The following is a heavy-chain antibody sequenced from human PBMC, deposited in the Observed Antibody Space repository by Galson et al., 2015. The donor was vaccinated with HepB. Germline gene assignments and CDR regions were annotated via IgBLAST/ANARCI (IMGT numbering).Heavy chain of an antibody. CDR3: ARVGGRGSRPAATTSRGYYYYYMDV. CDR1: GYTFTGYY. J-gene: IGHJ6*03. CDR2: INPNSGGT. D-gene: IGHD2-2*01. V-gene: IGHV1-2*06. Sequence: SVKVSCKASGYTFTGYYMHWVRQAPGQGLEWMGRINPNSGGTNYAQKFQGRVTMTRDTSVSTAYMELSRLRSDDTAVYYCARVGGRGSRPAATTSRGYYYYYMDVWGKGTTVTVSS.